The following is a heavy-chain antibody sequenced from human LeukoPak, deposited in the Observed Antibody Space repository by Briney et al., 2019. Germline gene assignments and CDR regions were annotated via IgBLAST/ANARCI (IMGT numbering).Heavy chain of an antibody. CDR2: ISASGGTI. CDR1: GFTFSRYS. V-gene: IGHV3-48*02. CDR3: ARDQGEGYAMDV. D-gene: IGHD2-21*01. Sequence: GGSLRLSCAASGFTFSRYSMNWVRQAPGKGLEWLSFISASGGTIYYAESVKGRFTISKDNANNSLFLAMNSLRDEDTAVYYCARDQGEGYAMDVWGQGTTVTVSS. J-gene: IGHJ6*02.